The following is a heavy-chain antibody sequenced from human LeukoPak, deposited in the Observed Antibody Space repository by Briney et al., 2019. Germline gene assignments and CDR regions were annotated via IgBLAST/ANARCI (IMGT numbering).Heavy chain of an antibody. Sequence: GASVKVSCKVSRYTLTELSMHWVRQAPGKGLEWMGGFDPEDGETVYAQKFQGRVTMTEDTSTDTAYMELSSLRSEDTAVYYCATWGSSLALYWFDPWGQGTLVTVSS. CDR1: RYTLTELS. V-gene: IGHV1-24*01. CDR2: FDPEDGET. D-gene: IGHD6-6*01. CDR3: ATWGSSLALYWFDP. J-gene: IGHJ5*02.